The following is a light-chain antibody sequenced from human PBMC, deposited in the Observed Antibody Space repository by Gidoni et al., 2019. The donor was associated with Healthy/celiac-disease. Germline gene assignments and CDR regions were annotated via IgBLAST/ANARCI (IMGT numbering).Light chain of an antibody. CDR3: MIWPSSVVV. V-gene: IGLV5-45*02. CDR1: SGINVGTSR. CDR2: YKSDSDK. J-gene: IGLJ2*01. Sequence: QAVLTQPSSLSASPGASASLTCTLRSGINVGTSRIYWYQPKPGSPPQYLLRYKSDSDKQQGSGVPSRFSGSKDASANAGILLISGLQSEDEADYYCMIWPSSVVVFGGGTKLTVL.